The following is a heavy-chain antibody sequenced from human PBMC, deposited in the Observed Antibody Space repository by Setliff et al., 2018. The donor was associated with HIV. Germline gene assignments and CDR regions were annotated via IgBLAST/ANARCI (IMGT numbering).Heavy chain of an antibody. CDR1: GGSFTDIGGSFTDYY. CDR2: INHSGST. V-gene: IGHV4-34*01. J-gene: IGHJ5*01. Sequence: SETLSLTCAVFGGSFTDIGGSFTDYYWIWIRQPPGKGLEWIGEINHSGSTNYNPSLKSRVTISVDTSKNQFSLTLRSLTAADTAVYYCARGAYRFDSWGQGNLVTVSS. CDR3: ARGAYRFDS. D-gene: IGHD2-2*01.